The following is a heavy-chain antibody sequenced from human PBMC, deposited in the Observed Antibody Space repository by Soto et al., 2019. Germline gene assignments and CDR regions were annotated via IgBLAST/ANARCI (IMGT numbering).Heavy chain of an antibody. Sequence: LRLSCAASGFAFSNYEMNWVRQAPGKGLEWVAVMWYDGSNKYYADSVKGRFTISRDNSKNTLYLQMNSLRAEDTAVYYCAAQSFDYWGQGTLVTVSS. CDR2: MWYDGSNK. J-gene: IGHJ4*02. CDR1: GFAFSNYE. V-gene: IGHV3-33*08. CDR3: AAQSFDY.